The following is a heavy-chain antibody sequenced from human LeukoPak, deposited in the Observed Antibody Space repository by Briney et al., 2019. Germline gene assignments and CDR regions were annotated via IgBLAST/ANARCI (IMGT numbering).Heavy chain of an antibody. Sequence: SVKVSCKASGGTFSSYAISWVRQAPGQGLEWTGGIIPIFGTANYAQKFQGRVTITTDESTSTAYMELSSLRSEDTAVYYCAKDLRVGTTTIFDYWGQGTLVTVSS. CDR2: IIPIFGTA. V-gene: IGHV1-69*05. D-gene: IGHD2-21*02. CDR1: GGTFSSYA. J-gene: IGHJ4*02. CDR3: AKDLRVGTTTIFDY.